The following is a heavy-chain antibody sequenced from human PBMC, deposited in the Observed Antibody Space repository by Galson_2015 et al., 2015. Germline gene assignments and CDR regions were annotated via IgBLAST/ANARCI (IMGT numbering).Heavy chain of an antibody. CDR1: GYTFIYYG. CDR2: INTNTRNP. J-gene: IGHJ3*01. D-gene: IGHD1-26*01. Sequence: SVKVSCKASGYTFIYYGIHWVRQAPGQGLEWMGWINTNTRNPTYAQGFTGRFVFSLDTSVGTAYLQISSLEAEDTAVYYCARQGSWARAFDVWGRGTVVTVSS. CDR3: ARQGSWARAFDV. V-gene: IGHV7-4-1*02.